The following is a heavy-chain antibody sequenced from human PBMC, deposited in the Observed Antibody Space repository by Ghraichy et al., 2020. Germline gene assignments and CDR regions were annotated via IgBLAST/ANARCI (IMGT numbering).Heavy chain of an antibody. J-gene: IGHJ5*02. CDR2: ISSSSSTI. Sequence: GESLNISCAASGFTFSSYSMNWVRQAPGKGLEWVSYISSSSSTIYYADSVKGRFTISRDNAKNSLYLQMNSLRDEDTAVYYCARDPGLYSRENWFDPWGQGTLVTVSS. CDR1: GFTFSSYS. CDR3: ARDPGLYSRENWFDP. D-gene: IGHD3-16*01. V-gene: IGHV3-48*02.